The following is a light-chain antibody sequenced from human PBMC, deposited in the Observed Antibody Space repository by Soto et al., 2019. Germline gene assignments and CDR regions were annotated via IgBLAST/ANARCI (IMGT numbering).Light chain of an antibody. J-gene: IGKJ4*01. CDR2: WAF. CDR1: QSLLYRSNNKNY. V-gene: IGKV4-1*01. Sequence: DIVLTQSPDSLAVSLGERATINCKSSQSLLYRSNNKNYLAWYQQKPGQPPKLIIYWAFSRESGALDRFTGGGSGTDFTLTIDSLQAEDVAVYYCQQYYSTPLTFGGGTKVDIK. CDR3: QQYYSTPLT.